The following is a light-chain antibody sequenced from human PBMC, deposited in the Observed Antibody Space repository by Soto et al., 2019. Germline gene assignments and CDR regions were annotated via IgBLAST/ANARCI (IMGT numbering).Light chain of an antibody. V-gene: IGKV1-5*01. CDR2: DAS. J-gene: IGKJ1*01. CDR3: QQYNSYSGT. Sequence: DIQMTQSPSTLSASVGDRVTITCRASQSISSWLAWYQQKPGKAPKLLIYDASSLESGVPSRFSGSGSGTEFTLTISSLQPDDLATDYCQQYNSYSGTCGQGTKVAIK. CDR1: QSISSW.